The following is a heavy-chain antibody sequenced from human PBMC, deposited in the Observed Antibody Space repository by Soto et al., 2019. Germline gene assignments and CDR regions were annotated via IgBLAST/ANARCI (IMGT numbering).Heavy chain of an antibody. V-gene: IGHV1-8*02. CDR1: GYTFINYD. Sequence: ASVKVSCKASGYTFINYDISCVRQATGQGLEWMGWMNPGSGKTGYANKFQGRVTMTRDASTSTAHLELSSLTSEDTAVYYCARMASFGTLNWFDPWGQGTLVTVSS. CDR3: ARMASFGTLNWFDP. J-gene: IGHJ5*02. CDR2: MNPGSGKT. D-gene: IGHD3-16*01.